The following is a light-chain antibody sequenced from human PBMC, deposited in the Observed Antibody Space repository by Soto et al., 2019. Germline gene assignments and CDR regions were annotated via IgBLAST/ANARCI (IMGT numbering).Light chain of an antibody. CDR2: DVS. Sequence: QSALTQPPSASGSPGQSVTISCTGTSSDVGGYDYVSWYQQHPGKAPKLMIYDVSKRPSGVPDRFSGTKSGNTASLTVSGLQAEDEADYYCSSYTSTTNIYVFGGGTKLTVL. CDR3: SSYTSTTNIYV. CDR1: SSDVGGYDY. J-gene: IGLJ1*01. V-gene: IGLV2-8*01.